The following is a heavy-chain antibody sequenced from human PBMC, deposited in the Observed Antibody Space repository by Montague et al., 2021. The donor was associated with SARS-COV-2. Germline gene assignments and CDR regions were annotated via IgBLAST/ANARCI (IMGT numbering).Heavy chain of an antibody. V-gene: IGHV3-23*01. CDR2: ISGGGDMT. CDR3: AKKTVAVPGSPQCDS. D-gene: IGHD6-19*01. J-gene: IGHJ4*02. Sequence: SLRLSCAASGFTFSTYGMFWVRQAPGKGLEWVSAISGGGDMTYCADSVKGRFTISRDNSKNTLYLQMNTLRAEDTAVYFCAKKTVAVPGSPQCDSWGQGTLVTVSS. CDR1: GFTFSTYG.